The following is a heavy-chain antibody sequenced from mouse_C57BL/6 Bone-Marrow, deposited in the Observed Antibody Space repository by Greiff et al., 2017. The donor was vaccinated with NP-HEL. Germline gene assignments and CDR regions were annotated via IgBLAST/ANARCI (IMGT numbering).Heavy chain of an antibody. CDR2: INPGSGGT. Sequence: QVQLQQSGAELVRPGTSVKVSCKASGYAFTNYLIEWVKQRPGQGLEWIGVINPGSGGTNYNEKFKGKATLTADKSSSTAYMQLSSLTSEDSAVYFCARGRRGGYFDVWGTGTTVTVSS. V-gene: IGHV1-54*01. CDR3: ARGRRGGYFDV. J-gene: IGHJ1*03. CDR1: GYAFTNYL.